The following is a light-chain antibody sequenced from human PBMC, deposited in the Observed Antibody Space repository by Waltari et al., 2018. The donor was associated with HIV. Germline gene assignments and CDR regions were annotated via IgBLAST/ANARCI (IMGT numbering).Light chain of an antibody. Sequence: QSVLTQPPSVSGTPGQRVSISCSGSSSNIGTNVVNWYQQLPGKAPKLIIYSNNQRPSGVPDRFSGSKSDTSASLAISGLQFDDEADYYCAAWDDTLNGHVIFGGGTKVTVL. CDR1: SSNIGTNV. J-gene: IGLJ2*01. CDR3: AAWDDTLNGHVI. CDR2: SNN. V-gene: IGLV1-44*01.